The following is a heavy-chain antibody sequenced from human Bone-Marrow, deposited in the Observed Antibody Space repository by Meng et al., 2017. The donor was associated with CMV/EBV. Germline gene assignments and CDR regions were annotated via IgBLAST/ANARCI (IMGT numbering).Heavy chain of an antibody. V-gene: IGHV4-59*01. CDR3: ARVGPTGPGFYFDY. J-gene: IGHJ4*02. CDR1: RGSISDYY. Sequence: SETLSLTCTVSRGSISDYYWTWIRQPPGKGLEWIGYIYHSGSTNYNPSLKSRLTISVDKSKNQFSLKLGSVTAADTALYYCARVGPTGPGFYFDYWGQGHRVTVYS. CDR2: IYHSGST. D-gene: IGHD1-26*01.